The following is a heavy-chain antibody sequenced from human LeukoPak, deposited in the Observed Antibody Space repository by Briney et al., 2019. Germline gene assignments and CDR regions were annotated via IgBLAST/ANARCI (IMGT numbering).Heavy chain of an antibody. J-gene: IGHJ4*02. Sequence: VASVKVSCKASGGTFSNYAISWVRQAPGQGLEWMGGIIPIFGTANYAQKFQGRVTITADKSTSTAYMELSSLRSEDTAVYYCATIGSGYLYYFDYWGQGTLVTVSS. V-gene: IGHV1-69*06. D-gene: IGHD3-22*01. CDR2: IIPIFGTA. CDR1: GGTFSNYA. CDR3: ATIGSGYLYYFDY.